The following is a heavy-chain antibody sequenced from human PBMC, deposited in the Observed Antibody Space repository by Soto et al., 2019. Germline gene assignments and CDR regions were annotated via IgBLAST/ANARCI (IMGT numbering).Heavy chain of an antibody. CDR3: AVGGDYSYYYYYGMDV. Sequence: EVQLVESGGGLVQPGRSLRLSCAASGFTFDDYAMHWVRQAPGKGLEWVSGISWNSGSIGYADSVKGRFTISRDNAKNSLYLQMNSLRAEDTALYYCAVGGDYSYYYYYGMDVWGQGTTVTVSS. D-gene: IGHD4-17*01. V-gene: IGHV3-9*01. CDR1: GFTFDDYA. J-gene: IGHJ6*02. CDR2: ISWNSGSI.